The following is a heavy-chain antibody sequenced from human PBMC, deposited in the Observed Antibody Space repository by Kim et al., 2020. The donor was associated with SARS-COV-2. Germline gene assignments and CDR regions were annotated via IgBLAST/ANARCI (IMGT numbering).Heavy chain of an antibody. J-gene: IGHJ4*02. CDR3: ARGRLLRYFDWLPTLDS. V-gene: IGHV4-30-4*01. Sequence: SETLSLTCTVSGGSINNDDYYGTWIRQPPGKGLEWIGYIYYSGGTYYNPSLKSRLTMSVDASENQFSLRLSSVTAADTAVYYCARGRLLRYFDWLPTLDSWGQGTLVTVSS. CDR2: IYYSGGT. CDR1: GGSINNDDYY. D-gene: IGHD3-9*01.